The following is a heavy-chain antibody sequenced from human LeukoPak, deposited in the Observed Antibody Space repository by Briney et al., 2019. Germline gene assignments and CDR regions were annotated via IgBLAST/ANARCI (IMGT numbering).Heavy chain of an antibody. V-gene: IGHV3-23*01. D-gene: IGHD3-3*01. CDR1: GFTFSSYA. CDR2: ISGSGGST. CDR3: AKDRLTIFGVVTDAFDI. J-gene: IGHJ3*02. Sequence: GGSLRLSCAASGFTFSSYAMSWVRQAPGKGLEWVSAISGSGGSTYYADSVKGRFTISRDSSKNTLYLQMNSLRAEDTAVYYCAKDRLTIFGVVTDAFDIWGQGTMVTVSS.